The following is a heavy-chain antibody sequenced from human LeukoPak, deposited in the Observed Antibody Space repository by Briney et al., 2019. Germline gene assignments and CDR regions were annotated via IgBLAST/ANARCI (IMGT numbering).Heavy chain of an antibody. J-gene: IGHJ5*02. CDR3: AREGAIAARPGWFDP. Sequence: SETLSLTCAVYGGSFSGFYWSWIRQPPGKGLEWIGEINHSGSTNYNPSLKSRVTISVDTSKNQFSLKLSSVTAADTAVYYCAREGAIAARPGWFDPWGQGTLVTVSS. V-gene: IGHV4-34*01. CDR2: INHSGST. CDR1: GGSFSGFY. D-gene: IGHD6-6*01.